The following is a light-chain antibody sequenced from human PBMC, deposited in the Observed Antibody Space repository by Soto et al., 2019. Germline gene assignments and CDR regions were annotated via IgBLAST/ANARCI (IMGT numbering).Light chain of an antibody. CDR3: CSYAGSSTFI. CDR1: SSDVGSYNL. J-gene: IGLJ2*01. CDR2: EGS. Sequence: QSALTQPASVSGSPGQSITISCTGTSSDVGSYNLVSWYQQHPGKAPKLMIYEGSKRPSGVSNRFSGSKSGNTASLTISGLQAEDEADYYCCSYAGSSTFIFGGGTQLIVL. V-gene: IGLV2-23*03.